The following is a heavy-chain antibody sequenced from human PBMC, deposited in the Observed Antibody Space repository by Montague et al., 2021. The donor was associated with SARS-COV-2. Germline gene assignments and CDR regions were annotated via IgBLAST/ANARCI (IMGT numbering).Heavy chain of an antibody. D-gene: IGHD1-1*01. J-gene: IGHJ4*02. CDR3: TRHVHMTCPEPSPGFDY. V-gene: IGHV4-39*01. CDR2: VHYSGRP. Sequence: SETLSLTCTVSGDSISSSSYKWGWIRQPPGKGLEWIGSVHYSGRPYYNPSLKSRVTIYVDTSKNQLSLKLSSVTAADTAVYYCTRHVHMTCPEPSPGFDYWGQGTLVTGSS. CDR1: GDSISSSSYK.